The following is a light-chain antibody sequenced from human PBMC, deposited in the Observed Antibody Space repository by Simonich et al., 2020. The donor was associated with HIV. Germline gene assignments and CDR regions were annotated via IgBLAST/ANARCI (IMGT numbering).Light chain of an antibody. Sequence: DIQMTQSPSTLSASVGDRVTITCRASQSVSSWGAWYQQKPGKAPKLLIYKASTLESGVPLRFSGSGFGTEFTLTISSLQPDDFATYYCQQYNNYRTFGQGTKVEIK. CDR3: QQYNNYRT. J-gene: IGKJ1*01. CDR1: QSVSSW. V-gene: IGKV1-5*03. CDR2: KAS.